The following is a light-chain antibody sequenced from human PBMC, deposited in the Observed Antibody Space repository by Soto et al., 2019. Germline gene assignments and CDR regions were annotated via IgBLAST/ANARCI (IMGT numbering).Light chain of an antibody. Sequence: ESVLAQASATVPLSLGERASLFXRASQSVINSYLAWYQPEPXXATRLXXXYEXSRATGILDRFSGSGSGTDFTLTISRLEPEEFAVYYCHQYGSTSPITFGQGTQLDIK. CDR1: QSVINSY. V-gene: IGKV3-20*01. CDR2: YEX. J-gene: IGKJ5*01. CDR3: HQYGSTSPIT.